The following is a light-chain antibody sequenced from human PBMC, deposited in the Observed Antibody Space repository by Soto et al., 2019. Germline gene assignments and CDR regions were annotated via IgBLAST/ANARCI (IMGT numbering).Light chain of an antibody. V-gene: IGLV2-14*01. Sequence: QSALTQPASVSGSPGQSITISCTGSSSDVGGYNYVSWYQQHPGRAPKLMIYDVSNRPSGVSSRFSGSKSGNTASLTISGLQAEDEADYYCSSYTSSTPSCVFGGGTKVTVL. J-gene: IGLJ2*01. CDR3: SSYTSSTPSCV. CDR2: DVS. CDR1: SSDVGGYNY.